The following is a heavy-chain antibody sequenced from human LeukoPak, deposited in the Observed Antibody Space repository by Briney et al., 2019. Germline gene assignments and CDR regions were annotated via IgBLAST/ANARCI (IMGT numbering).Heavy chain of an antibody. D-gene: IGHD1-1*01. V-gene: IGHV3-23*01. CDR3: AKSGGARTGTESDY. CDR2: ISGSGGST. J-gene: IGHJ4*02. CDR1: GFTFSSYA. Sequence: GGSLRLSCAAPGFTFSSYAMSWDRQAPGKGLEWVSAISGSGGSTYYADSVKGRFTISRDNSKNTLYLQMNSLRAEDTAVYYCAKSGGARTGTESDYWGQGTLVTVSS.